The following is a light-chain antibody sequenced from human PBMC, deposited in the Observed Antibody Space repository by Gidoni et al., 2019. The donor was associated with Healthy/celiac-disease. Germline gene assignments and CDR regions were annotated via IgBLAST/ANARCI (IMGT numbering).Light chain of an antibody. Sequence: EIVLTQSPATLSLSPGESATLSCRASQSVSSYLAWYQQKPGQAPRLLIYDASNRATGIPARFSGSGSGTDVTLTISSLEPEDFAVYYCQQRSNWPPVTFGGGTKVEIK. V-gene: IGKV3-11*01. CDR2: DAS. J-gene: IGKJ4*01. CDR3: QQRSNWPPVT. CDR1: QSVSSY.